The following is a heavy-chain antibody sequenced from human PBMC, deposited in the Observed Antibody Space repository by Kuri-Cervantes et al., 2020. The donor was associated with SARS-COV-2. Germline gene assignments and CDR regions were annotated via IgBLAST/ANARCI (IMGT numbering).Heavy chain of an antibody. CDR1: GYSISSGYY. CDR2: IYHSGST. J-gene: IGHJ5*02. D-gene: IGHD2-15*01. CDR3: AREREYCSGGSCYRGLYNWFDP. V-gene: IGHV4-38-2*02. Sequence: SETVSLSCAVSGYSISSGYYWGWIRQLPGKGLEWIGSIYHSGSTYYNPSLKSRVTISVDTSKNQFSLKLSSVTAADTAVYYCAREREYCSGGSCYRGLYNWFDPWGQGTLVTVSS.